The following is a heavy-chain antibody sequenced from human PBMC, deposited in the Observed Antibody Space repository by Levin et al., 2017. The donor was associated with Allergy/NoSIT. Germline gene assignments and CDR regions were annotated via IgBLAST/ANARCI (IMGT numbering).Heavy chain of an antibody. CDR3: AKDEGSYDFWSGYLY. J-gene: IGHJ4*02. V-gene: IGHV3-30*18. D-gene: IGHD3-3*01. CDR2: ISYKGTNT. Sequence: GGSLRLSCAASQFTFNSFGSYGMHWVRQAPGKGLEWVAAISYKGTNTYYADSVKGRFTISRDNSKNTLYLQMNNLTTEDTAVYYCAKDEGSYDFWSGYLYWGQGTLVTVSS. CDR1: QFTFNSFGSYG.